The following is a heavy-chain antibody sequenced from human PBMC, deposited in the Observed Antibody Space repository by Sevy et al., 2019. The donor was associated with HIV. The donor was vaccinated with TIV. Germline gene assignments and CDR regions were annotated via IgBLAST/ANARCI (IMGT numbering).Heavy chain of an antibody. D-gene: IGHD3-22*01. V-gene: IGHV4-39*01. J-gene: IGHJ6*02. Sequence: SETLSLTCTVSGGSISSSSYYWGWIRQPPGKGLEWIGSIYYSGSTYYNPSLKSRVTISVDTSKNQFSLKLSSVTAADTAVYYCARYRRSWGSTSTYYYDSSGSHPDYGMDVWGQGTTVTVSS. CDR1: GGSISSSSYY. CDR2: IYYSGST. CDR3: ARYRRSWGSTSTYYYDSSGSHPDYGMDV.